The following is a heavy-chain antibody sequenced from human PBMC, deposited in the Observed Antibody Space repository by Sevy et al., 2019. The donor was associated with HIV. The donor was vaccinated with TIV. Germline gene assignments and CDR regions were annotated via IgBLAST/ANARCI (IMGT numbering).Heavy chain of an antibody. J-gene: IGHJ4*02. D-gene: IGHD1-1*01. CDR3: GGTGGPRQYFCQFEY. CDR1: GGSISSSSYY. V-gene: IGHV4-39*01. Sequence: SETLSLTCTVSGGSISSSSYYWGWIRQPPGKGLEWIASSYYYSGSTYYNPSLKSRVTLSTDTAKNQFSLKLRSVTARDEAFYFCGGTGGPRQYFCQFEYWGQGTLVTGSS. CDR2: SYYYSGST.